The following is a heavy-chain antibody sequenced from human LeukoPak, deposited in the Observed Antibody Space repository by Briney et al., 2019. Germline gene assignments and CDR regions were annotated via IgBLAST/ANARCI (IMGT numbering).Heavy chain of an antibody. CDR3: ARLLRWLHSI. D-gene: IGHD5-24*01. CDR1: GFTFSSYA. CDR2: ISWNSGSI. J-gene: IGHJ4*02. Sequence: PGGSLRLSCAASGFTFSSYAMSWVRQAPGKGLEWVSGISWNSGSIGYADSVKGRFTISRDNAKNSLYLQMNSLRAEDTAVYYCARLLRWLHSIWGQGTLVTVSS. V-gene: IGHV3-9*01.